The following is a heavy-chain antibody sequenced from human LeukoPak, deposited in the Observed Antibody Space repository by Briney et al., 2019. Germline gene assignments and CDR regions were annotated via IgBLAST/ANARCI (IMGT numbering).Heavy chain of an antibody. D-gene: IGHD4/OR15-4a*01. J-gene: IGHJ6*03. V-gene: IGHV4-39*01. CDR3: AMTGGAYSYMDV. Sequence: SETLSLTCTVCGGSNSSSSYYWGWIRQPPGKGLEWIGIIYYSGNTYYNPSLNSRVTISVDTSKDQFSLKLSSVTAADTAVYYCAMTGGAYSYMDVWGKGTTVTVSS. CDR2: IYYSGNT. CDR1: GGSNSSSSYY.